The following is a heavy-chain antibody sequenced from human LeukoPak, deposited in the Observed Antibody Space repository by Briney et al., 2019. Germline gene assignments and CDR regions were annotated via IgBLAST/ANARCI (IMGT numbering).Heavy chain of an antibody. D-gene: IGHD1-7*01. V-gene: IGHV1-46*01. CDR2: INPSGGST. J-gene: IGHJ4*02. CDR3: AKGGNWNYYPFDY. CDR1: GYTFTGYY. Sequence: GASVKVSCKASGYTFTGYYMHWVRQAPGQGLEWMGIINPSGGSTRYAQKFQDRVTMTRDMSTSTVYMELSSLRSEDTAVYYCAKGGNWNYYPFDYWGQGTLVTVSS.